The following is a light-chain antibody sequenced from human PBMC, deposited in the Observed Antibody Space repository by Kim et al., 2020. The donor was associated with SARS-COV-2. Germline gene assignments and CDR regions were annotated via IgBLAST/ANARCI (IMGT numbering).Light chain of an antibody. CDR1: SSNIGSNT. Sequence: GQVVTIYCSGSSSNIGSNTVNWYQQLPGTAPKLLIYSNNQRPSGVPDRFSGSKSGTSASLAISGLQSEDEADYYCAAWDDSLNGVVFGGGTKLTVL. CDR3: AAWDDSLNGVV. CDR2: SNN. J-gene: IGLJ2*01. V-gene: IGLV1-44*01.